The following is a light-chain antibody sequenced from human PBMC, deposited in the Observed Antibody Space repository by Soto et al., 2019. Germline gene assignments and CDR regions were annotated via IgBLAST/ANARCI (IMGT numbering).Light chain of an antibody. V-gene: IGLV2-14*03. CDR1: SSDVGSYNY. CDR3: SSFTNSSPLGV. CDR2: DAD. J-gene: IGLJ1*01. Sequence: QSVLTQPASVSGSPGQSITISCTGTSSDVGSYNYVSWYQHHPGKAPKLVIYDADDRPSGVSNRFSGSKSGNTASLTISGLQAEDEADYYCSSFTNSSPLGVFGTGTKVTV.